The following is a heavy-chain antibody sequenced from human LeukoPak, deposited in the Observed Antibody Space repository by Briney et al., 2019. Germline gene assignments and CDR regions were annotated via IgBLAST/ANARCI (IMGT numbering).Heavy chain of an antibody. CDR2: IYTTGST. Sequence: SETLSLTCSVSGDSISSDYWSWIRQLAGKGLEWIGRIYTTGSTNYNPSLKSRVTMSMDMSKNQFSLKLSSVTAADTAVYYCASASGYWGQGTLVTVSS. J-gene: IGHJ4*02. CDR3: ASASGY. D-gene: IGHD6-19*01. V-gene: IGHV4-4*07. CDR1: GDSISSDY.